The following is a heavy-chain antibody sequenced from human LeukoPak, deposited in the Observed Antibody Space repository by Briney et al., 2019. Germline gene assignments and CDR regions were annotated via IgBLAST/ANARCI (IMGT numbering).Heavy chain of an antibody. CDR2: INPNSGGT. Sequence: ASVKVSCKASGYTFTMYYIHWVRQAPGQGLEWMGWINPNSGGTNYAQKFQGRVTMTRDTSISTAYMELSRLRSDDTAVYYCARWGPYCSSTSCYYNWFDPWGQGTLVTVSS. CDR3: ARWGPYCSSTSCYYNWFDP. D-gene: IGHD2-2*01. CDR1: GYTFTMYY. J-gene: IGHJ5*02. V-gene: IGHV1-2*02.